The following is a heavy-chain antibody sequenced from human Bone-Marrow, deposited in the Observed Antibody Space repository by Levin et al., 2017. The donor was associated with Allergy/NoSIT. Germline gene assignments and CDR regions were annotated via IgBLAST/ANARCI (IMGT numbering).Heavy chain of an antibody. CDR1: GYTFTSYD. CDR3: ARGEVRFLEWLPRAYYGMDV. V-gene: IGHV1-8*01. Sequence: EASVKVSCKASGYTFTSYDINWVRQATGQGLEWMGWMNPNSGNTGYAQKFQGRVTMTRNTSISTAYMELSSLRSEDTAVYYCARGEVRFLEWLPRAYYGMDVWGQGTTVTVSS. CDR2: MNPNSGNT. J-gene: IGHJ6*02. D-gene: IGHD3-3*01.